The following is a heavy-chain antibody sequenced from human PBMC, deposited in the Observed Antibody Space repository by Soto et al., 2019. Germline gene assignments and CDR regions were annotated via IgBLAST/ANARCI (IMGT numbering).Heavy chain of an antibody. CDR2: IYYSGST. CDR1: GGSISSGGYY. V-gene: IGHV4-31*03. D-gene: IGHD3-22*01. J-gene: IGHJ4*02. Sequence: QVQLQESGPRLVKPSQTLSLTCTVSGGSISSGGYYWSWIRQHPGKGLEWIGYIYYSGSTYYNPSLKSRVTISVDTSKNQFSLKLSSVTAADTAVSYCARAVEFSGYRFDYWGQGTLVTVSS. CDR3: ARAVEFSGYRFDY.